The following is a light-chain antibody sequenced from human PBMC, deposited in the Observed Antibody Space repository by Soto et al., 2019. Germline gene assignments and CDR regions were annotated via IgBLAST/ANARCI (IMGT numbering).Light chain of an antibody. CDR1: QSVSSN. CDR3: QQYNKWPRT. CDR2: GAS. V-gene: IGKV3-15*01. Sequence: EIVMTQSPGTLSVSPGERATLSCRASQSVSSNLAWYQQRPGQAPSLLMYGASTRATGVPARFGGSGSGTDFTLTISSLQSEDFAVYYCQQYNKWPRTFGQGTKV. J-gene: IGKJ1*01.